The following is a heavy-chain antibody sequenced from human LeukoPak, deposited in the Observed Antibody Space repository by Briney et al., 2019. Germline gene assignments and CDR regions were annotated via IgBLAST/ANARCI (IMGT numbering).Heavy chain of an antibody. CDR1: GYTLTELS. J-gene: IGHJ6*02. CDR2: FDPEDGET. Sequence: ASVKVSCKVSGYTLTELSMHWVRQAPGKGLEWMGGFDPEDGETIYAQKFQGRVTMTEDTSTDTAYMELSSLRSEDTAVYYCATVSPPYGDSYYYYYGMDVWGQGTTVTVS. CDR3: ATVSPPYGDSYYYYYGMDV. D-gene: IGHD4-17*01. V-gene: IGHV1-24*01.